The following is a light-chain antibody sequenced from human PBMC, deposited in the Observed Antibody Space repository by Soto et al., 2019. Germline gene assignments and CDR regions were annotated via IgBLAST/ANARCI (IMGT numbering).Light chain of an antibody. V-gene: IGKV1-39*01. CDR3: QQSYSTPLT. CDR1: QDISSY. J-gene: IGKJ4*01. CDR2: AAS. Sequence: IQLTQSPSSLSASVGDRVTITCRASQDISSYLAWYQQKPGKAPTLLIYAASSLQSGVPSRFSGSGSGTDFTLTISSLQPEDFATYYCQQSYSTPLTFGGGTKVDIK.